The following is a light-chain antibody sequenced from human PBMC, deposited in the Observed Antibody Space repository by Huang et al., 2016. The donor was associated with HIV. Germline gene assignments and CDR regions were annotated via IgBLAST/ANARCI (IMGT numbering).Light chain of an antibody. CDR2: DAS. Sequence: EIVLTQSPATLSLSPGERATLSCRASQSVSSYLAWYQQKPGQAPRLLIYDASNRAARIPGRFSGSGAGTHFTLTISSLEPEDFAVYYCQQRSNWQTFGQGTKVEIK. CDR1: QSVSSY. V-gene: IGKV3-11*01. CDR3: QQRSNWQT. J-gene: IGKJ1*01.